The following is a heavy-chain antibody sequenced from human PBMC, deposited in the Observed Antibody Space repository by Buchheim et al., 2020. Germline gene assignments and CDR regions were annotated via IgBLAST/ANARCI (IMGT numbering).Heavy chain of an antibody. D-gene: IGHD3-16*01. Sequence: QVQLVQSGAEVKKPGASVKVSCKASGYTFTSYYMHWVRQAPGQGLEWMGIINPSGGSTSYAQKFQGRVTMTSDTSTRQVLMELSSLRSEDTAVYYCARDGKYVSDPGFWFDLWGQGTL. V-gene: IGHV1-46*03. CDR1: GYTFTSYY. J-gene: IGHJ5*02. CDR3: ARDGKYVSDPGFWFDL. CDR2: INPSGGST.